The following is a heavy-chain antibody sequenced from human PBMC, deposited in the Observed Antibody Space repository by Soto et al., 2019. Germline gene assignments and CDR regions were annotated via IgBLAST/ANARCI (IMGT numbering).Heavy chain of an antibody. CDR3: AKDPGRHCSAGGSILNLQFDT. CDR1: IFNVTSRP. CDR2: LNYNGANT. V-gene: IGHV3-23*01. J-gene: IGHJ4*01. D-gene: IGHD2-15*01. Sequence: PAVSPGLACSASIFNVTSRPMAWVRPAPGKELERVSTLNYNGANTHYADSVKGRFTISRDNSNNTLYLQMNSLRAEDTAVYYCAKDPGRHCSAGGSILNLQFDTWGQGIQGTVSS.